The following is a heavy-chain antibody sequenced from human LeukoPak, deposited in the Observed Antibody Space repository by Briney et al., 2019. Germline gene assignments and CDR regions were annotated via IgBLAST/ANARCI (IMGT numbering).Heavy chain of an antibody. CDR3: ARDSSTGLDY. CDR1: GCSISSYY. CDR2: IYYSGST. Sequence: SETLSLACNVSGCSISSYYWSWIRQPPGKGLEWIGYIYYSGSTNYNPPLKSRVTISVDTSKNQFSLKLSSVTAADTAVYYCARDSSTGLDYWGQGTLVTVSS. J-gene: IGHJ4*02. V-gene: IGHV4-59*01. D-gene: IGHD6-6*01.